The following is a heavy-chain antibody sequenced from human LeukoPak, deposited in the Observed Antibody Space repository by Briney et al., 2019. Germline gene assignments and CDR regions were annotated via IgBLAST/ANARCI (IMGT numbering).Heavy chain of an antibody. J-gene: IGHJ5*02. V-gene: IGHV3-21*01. Sequence: GGTLRLSCAASGFTFSGFAMSWIRQAPGKGLEWVSSISSSSNYIYYADSVKGRFTISRDNAKNSLYLQMNSLRAEDTAVYYCARVEESASFDPWGQGTLVTVSS. CDR2: ISSSSNYI. D-gene: IGHD3-3*01. CDR1: GFTFSGFA. CDR3: ARVEESASFDP.